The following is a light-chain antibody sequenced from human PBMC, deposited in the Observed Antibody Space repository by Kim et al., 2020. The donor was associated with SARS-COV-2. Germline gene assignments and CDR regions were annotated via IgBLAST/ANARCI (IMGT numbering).Light chain of an antibody. Sequence: QGVTISCTGSSSNIGAGYDVHWYQQLPGTAPKRLIYGNSNRPSGVPDRFSGSKSGTSASLAITGLQAEDEADYYCQSYDSSLSGSVFGGGTQLTVL. CDR1: SSNIGAGYD. V-gene: IGLV1-40*01. CDR2: GNS. CDR3: QSYDSSLSGSV. J-gene: IGLJ2*01.